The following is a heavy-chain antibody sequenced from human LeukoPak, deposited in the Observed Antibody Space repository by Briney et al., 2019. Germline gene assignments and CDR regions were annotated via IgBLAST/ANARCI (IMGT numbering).Heavy chain of an antibody. D-gene: IGHD3-10*01. CDR3: ARVRRGVDAFDI. Sequence: SETLSLTCTVSGGSISSYYWSWIRQPPGKGLEWIGYFYYTGSTNYNPSLKSRVTISVDTSKNQFSLKLGSVTAADTAVYYCARVRRGVDAFDIRGQGTMVTVS. V-gene: IGHV4-59*01. J-gene: IGHJ3*02. CDR1: GGSISSYY. CDR2: FYYTGST.